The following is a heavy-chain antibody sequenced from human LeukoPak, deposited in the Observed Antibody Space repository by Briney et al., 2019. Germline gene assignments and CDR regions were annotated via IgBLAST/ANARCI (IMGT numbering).Heavy chain of an antibody. CDR3: ARGRCRNSGCRPYFDY. V-gene: IGHV4-59*01. CDR2: IYYSEST. D-gene: IGHD3-22*01. CDR1: GDSISNYH. Sequence: SETLSLTCTVSGDSISNYHWSWIRQPPGKGLEWIGYIYYSESTNYNPSLKSRVTISTDTSKSQFSLNLRSVTAEDTGIYYCARGRCRNSGCRPYFDYWGQGTQVTVSS. J-gene: IGHJ4*02.